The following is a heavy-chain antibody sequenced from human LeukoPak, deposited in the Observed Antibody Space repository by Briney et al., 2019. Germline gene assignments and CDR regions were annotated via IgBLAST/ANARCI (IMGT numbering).Heavy chain of an antibody. CDR2: ISSNGGST. J-gene: IGHJ4*02. Sequence: GGSLRLSCSASGFTFSSYGMHWVRQAPGKGLEYVSVISSNGGSTYCADSVKGRFTISRDYSKNTLYLQMSSLRVEDTAVYYCHFYDSGSYPESDYWGQGTLVTVSS. CDR1: GFTFSSYG. D-gene: IGHD3-10*01. V-gene: IGHV3-64D*06. CDR3: HFYDSGSYPESDY.